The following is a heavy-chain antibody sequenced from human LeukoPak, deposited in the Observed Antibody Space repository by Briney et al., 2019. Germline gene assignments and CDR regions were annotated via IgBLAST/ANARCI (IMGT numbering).Heavy chain of an antibody. D-gene: IGHD1-26*01. CDR2: INTDGSST. CDR3: AKGLMGATPYYFDN. V-gene: IGHV3-74*01. Sequence: GGSLRLSCAASGFTFSSYWMHWVRQAPGKGLVWVSRINTDGSSTTYADSVKGRFTISRDNAKNPLYLQMNSLRADDTAVYYCAKGLMGATPYYFDNWGQGTLVTVSS. CDR1: GFTFSSYW. J-gene: IGHJ4*02.